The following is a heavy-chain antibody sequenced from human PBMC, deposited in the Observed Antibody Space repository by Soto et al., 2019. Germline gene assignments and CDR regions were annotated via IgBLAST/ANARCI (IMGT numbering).Heavy chain of an antibody. D-gene: IGHD5-18*01. V-gene: IGHV3-53*01. J-gene: IGHJ4*02. CDR2: VYPGGNT. CDR1: GFTVSSHH. Sequence: VQLVESGGGLIQPGGSLRLSCAASGFTVSSHHMTWVRQAPGRGPEWGSTVYPGGNTYYADSVRGRFTISRDTSKNMLYLKMNSMRAEDTAVYYCARGVDTAKAGYWGQGTQVTVSS. CDR3: ARGVDTAKAGY.